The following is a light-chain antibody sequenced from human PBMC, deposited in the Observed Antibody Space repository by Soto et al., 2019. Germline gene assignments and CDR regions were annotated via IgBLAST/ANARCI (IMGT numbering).Light chain of an antibody. J-gene: IGKJ3*01. V-gene: IGKV3-11*01. CDR2: SAS. Sequence: EIVLTQSPATLFLSPGEKATLSCRASQSVGNYLAWYQQKRGQPPRLLIYSASSRAAGIPARFSGSGSGTDFTLTISSLEPEDFAVYYCQQRSNGPFTFGPGTKVDIK. CDR1: QSVGNY. CDR3: QQRSNGPFT.